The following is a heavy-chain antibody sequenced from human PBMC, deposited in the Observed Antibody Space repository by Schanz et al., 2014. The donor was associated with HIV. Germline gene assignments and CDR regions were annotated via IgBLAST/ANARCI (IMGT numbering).Heavy chain of an antibody. CDR2: ISGSSDAV. Sequence: QVQLVESGGGLVTPGGSLRLSCAASGFTFSDHYISWIRLVPGKGLEWVSFISGSSDAVFYADSVKGRFTVSRDNTKNLLCLQMNSLSAADTAVYFCARARFGDWGQGTLVTVSS. CDR3: ARARFGD. D-gene: IGHD3-3*01. V-gene: IGHV3-11*01. CDR1: GFTFSDHY. J-gene: IGHJ4*03.